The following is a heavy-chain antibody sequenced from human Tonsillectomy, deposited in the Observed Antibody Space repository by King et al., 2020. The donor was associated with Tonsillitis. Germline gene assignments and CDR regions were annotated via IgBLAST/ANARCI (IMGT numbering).Heavy chain of an antibody. CDR3: ARVRAMFRGVIKTDNYYSYGKDG. D-gene: IGHD3-10*01. CDR1: GFTFSAYG. V-gene: IGHV3-30*03. CDR2: ISYDGSDGSDK. J-gene: IGHJ6*02. Sequence: VQLVESGGGVVQPGRSLRLSCAASGFTFSAYGMHWVRQAPGKGLEWVAVISYDGSDGSDKYYADSVKGRFTISRENSKNTKYLQMNSLRGEDTAVYYCARVRAMFRGVIKTDNYYSYGKDGWGQRATVTVSS.